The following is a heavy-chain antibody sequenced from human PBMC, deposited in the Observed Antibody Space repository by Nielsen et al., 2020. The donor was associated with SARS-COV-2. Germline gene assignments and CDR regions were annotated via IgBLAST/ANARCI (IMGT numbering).Heavy chain of an antibody. CDR2: IYHSGST. Sequence: SETLSLTCTVSGASISTAGYYWSWIRQHPGKGLEWIGYIYHSGSTYYNPSLKSRVSISLDTSKNQFSLKLNSVTAADTAVYYCASSGYLAYDAFNVWGQGTMVTVSS. J-gene: IGHJ3*01. V-gene: IGHV4-31*03. CDR3: ASSGYLAYDAFNV. CDR1: GASISTAGYY. D-gene: IGHD3-22*01.